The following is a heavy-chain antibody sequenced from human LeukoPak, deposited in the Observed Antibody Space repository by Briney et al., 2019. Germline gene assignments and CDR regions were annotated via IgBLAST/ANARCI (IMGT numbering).Heavy chain of an antibody. D-gene: IGHD2-21*01. CDR2: IYYTGST. CDR1: GGSISSSSYY. Sequence: SETLSLTCTVSGGSISSSSYYWGWIRQPPGKGLEWIGTIYYTGSTYYNPSLKSRVTVSVDTSENQFSLKLSSVTAADTAVYYCARQDSRVLDYWGQGTLVTVSS. CDR3: ARQDSRVLDY. V-gene: IGHV4-39*01. J-gene: IGHJ4*02.